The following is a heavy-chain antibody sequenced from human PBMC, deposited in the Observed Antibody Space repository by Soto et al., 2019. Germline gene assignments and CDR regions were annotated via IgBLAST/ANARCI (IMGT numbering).Heavy chain of an antibody. V-gene: IGHV3-30-3*01. CDR3: ARDRPRTMMVRYYYYGMDV. CDR1: GFTFSSYA. J-gene: IGHJ6*02. CDR2: ISYDGSNK. D-gene: IGHD3-22*01. Sequence: GGSLRLSCAASGFTFSSYAMHWVRQAPGKGLEWVAVISYDGSNKYYADSVKGRFTISRDNSKNTLYLQMNSLRAEDTAVYYCARDRPRTMMVRYYYYGMDVWGQGTTVTVSS.